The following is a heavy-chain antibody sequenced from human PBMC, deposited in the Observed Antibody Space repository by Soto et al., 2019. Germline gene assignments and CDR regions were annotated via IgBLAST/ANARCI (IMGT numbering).Heavy chain of an antibody. Sequence: GGSLRLSCAASGFTFSSYAMSWVRQAPGKGLEWVSAISGSGGSTYYADSVKGRFTISRDNSKNTLYLQMNSLRAEDTAVYYCAKDLLPRDYYYMDVWGKGTTVTVSS. J-gene: IGHJ6*03. CDR2: ISGSGGST. CDR3: AKDLLPRDYYYMDV. V-gene: IGHV3-23*01. CDR1: GFTFSSYA.